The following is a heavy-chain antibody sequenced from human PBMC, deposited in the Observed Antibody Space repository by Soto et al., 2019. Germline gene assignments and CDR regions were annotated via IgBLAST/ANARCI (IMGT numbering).Heavy chain of an antibody. CDR2: ISGSGGST. CDR1: GFTFSSYA. D-gene: IGHD3-10*01. CDR3: AKGGDYGSGLFDP. V-gene: IGHV3-23*01. J-gene: IGHJ5*02. Sequence: EVQLLESGGGLVHPGGSLRLSCAASGFTFSSYAMSWVRQAPGKGMEWVSAISGSGGSTYYADSVKGRFTISRDNSKNTLYLQMNSLRAEDTAVYYCAKGGDYGSGLFDPWGQGTLVTVSS.